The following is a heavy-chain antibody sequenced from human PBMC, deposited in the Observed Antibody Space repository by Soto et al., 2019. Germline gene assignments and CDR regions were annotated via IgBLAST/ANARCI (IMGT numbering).Heavy chain of an antibody. Sequence: QVQLVESGGGVVQPGRSLRLSCAASGFTFSSYGMHWVRQAPGKGLEWVAVISYDGSNKYYADSVKGRFTISRDNSKNTLYLQMNSLRAEDTAVYYCAKVLNSCYYYDSSGFDYWGQGTLVTVSS. CDR2: ISYDGSNK. V-gene: IGHV3-30*18. CDR1: GFTFSSYG. CDR3: AKVLNSCYYYDSSGFDY. J-gene: IGHJ4*02. D-gene: IGHD3-22*01.